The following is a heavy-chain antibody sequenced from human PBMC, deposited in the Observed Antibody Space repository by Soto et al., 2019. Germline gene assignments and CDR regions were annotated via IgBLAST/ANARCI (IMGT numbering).Heavy chain of an antibody. CDR1: GFTFSDSA. CDR2: IRSKANSYAT. J-gene: IGHJ4*02. D-gene: IGHD2-2*01. Sequence: VQLVESGGGLVQPGGSLKLSCAASGFTFSDSAMHWVRQASGKGLEWVGRIRSKANSYATKYAPSVKGRFTISRDESKNTAYLQMNSLTTEDTAVYYCTRHAIGPAGFDYWGQGTLVTVSS. V-gene: IGHV3-73*02. CDR3: TRHAIGPAGFDY.